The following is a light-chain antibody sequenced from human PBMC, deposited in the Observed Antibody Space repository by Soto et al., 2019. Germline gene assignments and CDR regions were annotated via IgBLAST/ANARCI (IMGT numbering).Light chain of an antibody. CDR2: VAS. Sequence: DIQMTQSPSSLSASVGDRVTITCRASQSISSYLTWYQHKPGQAPKFLIYVASTLQSGVPSRFSGSGSGTDFTITITSLQPEDFATYYCQQSYRSPYTFGQGTKVEIK. V-gene: IGKV1-39*01. CDR1: QSISSY. J-gene: IGKJ2*01. CDR3: QQSYRSPYT.